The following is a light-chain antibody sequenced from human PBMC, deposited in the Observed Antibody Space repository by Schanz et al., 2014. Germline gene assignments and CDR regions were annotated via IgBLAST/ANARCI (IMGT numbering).Light chain of an antibody. CDR2: EDN. CDR3: CSYGGSYTYV. Sequence: QSALTQPASVSGSPGQSITISCAGTRDDIGNFNLVSWYQHHPGKAPKLIIYEDNKRPSGFSDRFSGSKSGNTASLTISGLQAEDEGDYFCCSYGGSYTYVFGSGTKLTVL. J-gene: IGLJ1*01. V-gene: IGLV2-23*01. CDR1: RDDIGNFNL.